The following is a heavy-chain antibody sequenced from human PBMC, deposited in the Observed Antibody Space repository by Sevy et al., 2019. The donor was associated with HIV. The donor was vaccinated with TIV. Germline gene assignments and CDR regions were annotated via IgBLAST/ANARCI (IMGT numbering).Heavy chain of an antibody. Sequence: GGSLRLSCAASGFTFSSYGMHWVRQAPGKVLEWVAVIWYDGSNKYYADSVKGRFTISRDNSKNTLYLQMNSLRAEDTAVYYCARVRSSSWYDYYYYYYGMDVWGQGTTVTVSS. D-gene: IGHD6-13*01. CDR1: GFTFSSYG. J-gene: IGHJ6*02. CDR2: IWYDGSNK. CDR3: ARVRSSSWYDYYYYYYGMDV. V-gene: IGHV3-33*01.